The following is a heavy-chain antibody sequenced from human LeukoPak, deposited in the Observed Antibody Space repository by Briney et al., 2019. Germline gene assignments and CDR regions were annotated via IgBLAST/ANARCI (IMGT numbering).Heavy chain of an antibody. CDR2: INQDGSEK. Sequence: GGSLRRSCAGSGFTVSSYWMSWVGQAPGKGLEGVANINQDGSEKVYVDSVKGRFTISRDNAKNSLYLQMTSLRAEDTAMYYCARDIVVVPDTFDYWGQGTLVSVSS. CDR3: ARDIVVVPDTFDY. CDR1: GFTVSSYW. V-gene: IGHV3-7*01. J-gene: IGHJ4*02. D-gene: IGHD2-2*01.